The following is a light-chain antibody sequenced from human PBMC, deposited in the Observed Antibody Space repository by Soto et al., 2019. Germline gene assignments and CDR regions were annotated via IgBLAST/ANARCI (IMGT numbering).Light chain of an antibody. J-gene: IGLJ3*02. CDR2: YND. Sequence: QSVLTQSPSVSGAPRQSVNISCSGNNSNIGSNAVHWYQQLPGKAPKLLMYYNDMLPSGVSDRFSGSKSGTSASLAISGLQSEDEGDYYCATCDDRLTAWVFGGGTNVTVL. CDR3: ATCDDRLTAWV. V-gene: IGLV1-36*01. CDR1: NSNIGSNA.